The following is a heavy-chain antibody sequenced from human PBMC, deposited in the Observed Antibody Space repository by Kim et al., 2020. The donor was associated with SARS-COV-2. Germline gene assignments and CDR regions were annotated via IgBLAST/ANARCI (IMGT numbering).Heavy chain of an antibody. J-gene: IGHJ4*02. CDR3: ARGIGRQWLVLRGDYFDY. CDR1: GGSFSGYY. D-gene: IGHD6-19*01. Sequence: SETLSLTCAVYGGSFSGYYWSWIRQPPGKGLEWIGEINHSGSTNYNPSLKSRVTISVDTSKNQFSLKLSSVTAADTAVYYCARGIGRQWLVLRGDYFDYWGQGTLVTVSS. V-gene: IGHV4-34*01. CDR2: INHSGST.